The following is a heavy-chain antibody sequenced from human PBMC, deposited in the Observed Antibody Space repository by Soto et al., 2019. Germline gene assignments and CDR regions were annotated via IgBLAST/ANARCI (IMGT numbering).Heavy chain of an antibody. CDR3: ARRRYGDFDF. CDR2: NHYSGNT. D-gene: IGHD4-17*01. J-gene: IGHJ4*02. Sequence: QLQLQESGPGLVKPSDTLSLTCTVSGGSISSISYYWGWIRQPPGRGLEWIGSNHYSGNTYYNPSLKSRVTISVDTSKNQFSLELSSVSAADTAVYYCARRRYGDFDFWGQGTLVTVSS. V-gene: IGHV4-39*01. CDR1: GGSISSISYY.